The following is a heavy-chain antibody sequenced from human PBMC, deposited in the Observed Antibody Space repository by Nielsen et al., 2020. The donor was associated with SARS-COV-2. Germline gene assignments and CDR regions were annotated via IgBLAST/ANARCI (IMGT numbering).Heavy chain of an antibody. CDR3: ARVYSSSWLRYYYYGMDV. Sequence: RGSLRLSCAASGFTFSSYAMHWVRQAPGKGLEWVAVISYDGSNKYYADSVKGRFTISRDNSKNTLYLQMNSLRAEDTAVYYCARVYSSSWLRYYYYGMDVWGQGTTVTVSS. CDR2: ISYDGSNK. V-gene: IGHV3-30*04. J-gene: IGHJ6*02. CDR1: GFTFSSYA. D-gene: IGHD6-13*01.